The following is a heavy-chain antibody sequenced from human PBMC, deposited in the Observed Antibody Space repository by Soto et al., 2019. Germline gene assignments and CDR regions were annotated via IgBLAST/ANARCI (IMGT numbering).Heavy chain of an antibody. V-gene: IGHV3-48*01. CDR3: ASRYYYDSRPLGL. J-gene: IGHJ4*02. CDR1: GFTFSSYS. D-gene: IGHD3-22*01. Sequence: EVQLVESGGGLVQPGGSLRLSCAASGFTFSSYSMNWVRQAPGKGLEWVSYISSSSSTIYYADSVKGRFTISRDNAKNSLYLQMNSLRAEDTAVYYCASRYYYDSRPLGLWGQGTLVTVSS. CDR2: ISSSSSTI.